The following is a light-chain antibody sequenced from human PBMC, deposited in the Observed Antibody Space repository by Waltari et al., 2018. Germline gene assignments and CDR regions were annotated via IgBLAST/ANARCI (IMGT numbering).Light chain of an antibody. Sequence: DIQLTQSPPFLSASVGDRVTISCRAGQDISSYLAWYQQKPGEAPKLLIYAASTLQSGVPSRFSGSGSGTEFTLTISSLQPEDFAAYYCQQLNVYPLTFGGGSKVEIK. V-gene: IGKV1-9*01. CDR1: QDISSY. J-gene: IGKJ4*01. CDR2: AAS. CDR3: QQLNVYPLT.